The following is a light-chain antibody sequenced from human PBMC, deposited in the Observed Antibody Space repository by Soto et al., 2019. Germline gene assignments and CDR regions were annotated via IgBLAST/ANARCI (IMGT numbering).Light chain of an antibody. J-gene: IGLJ2*01. CDR2: EVD. CDR3: SSYAGNGNLDVI. CDR1: SSINYNY. V-gene: IGLV2-8*01. Sequence: QSALTQPPSACGSPGQSVAISCSGSSSINYNYVSWYQHHPGKAPKLMIYEVDKRPSGVPDRFSGSKSGNTVSLTVSGLQAEDEADYYCSSYAGNGNLDVIFGGGTKLTVL.